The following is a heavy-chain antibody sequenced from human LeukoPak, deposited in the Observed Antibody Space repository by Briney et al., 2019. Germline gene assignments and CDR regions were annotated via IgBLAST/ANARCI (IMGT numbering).Heavy chain of an antibody. CDR3: ARNYALGSHRIDY. CDR1: GYTFTGSF. CDR2: INVNSGNT. J-gene: IGHJ4*02. V-gene: IGHV1-18*04. Sequence: ASVKVSCKASGYTFTGSFIHWMRQAPGQGLEWMGWINVNSGNTNYAQEVQGRVTMTTDTSTKTVYMELRSLKSDDTAVYYCARNYALGSHRIDYWGQGTLVTVSS. D-gene: IGHD3-10*01.